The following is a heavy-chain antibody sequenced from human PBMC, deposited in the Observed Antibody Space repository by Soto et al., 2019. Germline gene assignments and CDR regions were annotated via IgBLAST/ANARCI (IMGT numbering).Heavy chain of an antibody. J-gene: IGHJ4*02. CDR1: GFTFSNAW. CDR3: TATYYDFWSGYYKAGFDY. Sequence: GGSLRPSCAASGFTFSNAWMSWVRQAPGKGLEWVGRIKSKTDGGTTDYAAPVKGRFTISRDDSKNTLYLQMNSLKTEDTAVYYCTATYYDFWSGYYKAGFDYWGQGTLVTVSS. V-gene: IGHV3-15*01. CDR2: IKSKTDGGTT. D-gene: IGHD3-3*01.